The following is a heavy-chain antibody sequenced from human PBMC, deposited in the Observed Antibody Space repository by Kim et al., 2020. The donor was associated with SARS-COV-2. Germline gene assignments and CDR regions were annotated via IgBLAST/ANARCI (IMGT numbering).Heavy chain of an antibody. CDR2: INPNSGGT. Sequence: ASVKVSCKASGYTFTGYYMHWVRQAPGQGLEWMGWINPNSGGTNYAQKFQGWVTMTRDTSISTAYMELSRLRSDDTAVYYCAVGLIAAAGTAGFDYWGQGTLVTVSS. CDR3: AVGLIAAAGTAGFDY. V-gene: IGHV1-2*04. CDR1: GYTFTGYY. D-gene: IGHD6-13*01. J-gene: IGHJ4*02.